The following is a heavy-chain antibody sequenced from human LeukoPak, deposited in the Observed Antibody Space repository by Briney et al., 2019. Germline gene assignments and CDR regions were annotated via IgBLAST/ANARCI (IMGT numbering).Heavy chain of an antibody. D-gene: IGHD5-24*01. CDR3: ARGLDGYGTFDY. J-gene: IGHJ4*02. Sequence: PSETLSLTCTVSGGSISSYYWTWIRQPAGKGLEWIGRIYASGTSNYNPSLKSRVTISADKSKNQFSLRLSSVTAAGTAVYYCARGLDGYGTFDYWGQGTLVTVSS. CDR2: IYASGTS. V-gene: IGHV4-4*07. CDR1: GGSISSYY.